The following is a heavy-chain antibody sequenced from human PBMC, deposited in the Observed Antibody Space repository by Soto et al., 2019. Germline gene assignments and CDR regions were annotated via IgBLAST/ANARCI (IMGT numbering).Heavy chain of an antibody. V-gene: IGHV1-69*06. D-gene: IGHD1-26*01. CDR2: IIPIFGTA. Sequence: QVQLVQSGAEVKKPGSSVKVSCKASGGTFSSYAISWVRQAPGQGLEWMGGIIPIFGTANYAQKFQGRVTITADKSTSTAYMELSSLRAEDTAVYYCARDKDRSYLDYYGMDVWGQGTTVTVSS. CDR1: GGTFSSYA. J-gene: IGHJ6*02. CDR3: ARDKDRSYLDYYGMDV.